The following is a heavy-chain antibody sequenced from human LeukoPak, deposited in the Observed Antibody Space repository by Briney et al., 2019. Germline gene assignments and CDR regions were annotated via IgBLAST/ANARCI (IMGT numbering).Heavy chain of an antibody. V-gene: IGHV1-8*02. CDR2: MNPNSGNT. CDR3: ARDLKGDFDY. Sequence: GASVKVSCKASGYTFTSYDINWVRQATGQGLEWMGWMNPNSGNTGYAQKFQGRVTMTTDTSTSTAYMELRSLRSDDTAVYYCARDLKGDFDYWGQGALVTVSS. CDR1: GYTFTSYD. J-gene: IGHJ4*02.